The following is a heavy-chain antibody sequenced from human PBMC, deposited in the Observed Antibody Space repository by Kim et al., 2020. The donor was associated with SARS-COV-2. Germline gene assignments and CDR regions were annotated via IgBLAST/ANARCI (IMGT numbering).Heavy chain of an antibody. CDR2: VSDDGRNK. CDR3: AKDPRSGSYGLGASDI. V-gene: IGHV3-30*18. Sequence: GGSLRLSCAASGFTFKNYGIHWVRQSPGKGLEWVAFVSDDGRNKYYVDSVKGRFTISRDNSKNTLYLQMNSLRAEDTAVYYCAKDPRSGSYGLGASDIWGHGTMVTVSS. CDR1: GFTFKNYG. J-gene: IGHJ3*02. D-gene: IGHD1-26*01.